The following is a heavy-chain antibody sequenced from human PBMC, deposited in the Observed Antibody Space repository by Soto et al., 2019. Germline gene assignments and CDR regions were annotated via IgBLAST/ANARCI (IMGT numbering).Heavy chain of an antibody. D-gene: IGHD4-17*01. CDR2: INHSGST. Sequence: PSDTLSLTCAVYGGSFSGYYWSWIRQPPGKGLEWIGEINHSGSTNYNPSLKSRVTISVDTSKNQFSLKLSSVTAADTAVYYCASGGPTVTTFDYWGQGTLVTVSS. V-gene: IGHV4-34*01. CDR1: GGSFSGYY. CDR3: ASGGPTVTTFDY. J-gene: IGHJ4*02.